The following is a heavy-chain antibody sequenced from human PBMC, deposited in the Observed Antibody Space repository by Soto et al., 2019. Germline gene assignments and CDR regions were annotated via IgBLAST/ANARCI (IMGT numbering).Heavy chain of an antibody. J-gene: IGHJ4*02. CDR2: IFSSDSSA. D-gene: IGHD2-2*01. V-gene: IGHV5-51*01. CDR3: GTWRGSSWFDY. CDR1: GFTFSSYS. Sequence: GASLKISCKASGFTFSSYSLGWVRHMPGKGLQWMGNIFSSDSSAKYSPSFVGEVTISVGRSINTAYLQWSSLKASDTAIYYCGTWRGSSWFDYWGPGTLVTVSS.